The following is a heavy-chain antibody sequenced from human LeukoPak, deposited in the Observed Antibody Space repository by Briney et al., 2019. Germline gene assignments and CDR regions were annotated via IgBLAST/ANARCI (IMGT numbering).Heavy chain of an antibody. CDR2: INAGNGNT. CDR3: ARRGDYGSGDLGY. CDR1: GYTFTKYA. V-gene: IGHV1-3*01. Sequence: ASVKISCKASGYTFTKYAIHWVRHDPGQSLEWMGWINAGNGNTKYSQKFQDKITITRDTTARTAYMEVGSLRFEDTAVYYCARRGDYGSGDLGYWGQGTLVTVPS. J-gene: IGHJ4*02. D-gene: IGHD3-10*01.